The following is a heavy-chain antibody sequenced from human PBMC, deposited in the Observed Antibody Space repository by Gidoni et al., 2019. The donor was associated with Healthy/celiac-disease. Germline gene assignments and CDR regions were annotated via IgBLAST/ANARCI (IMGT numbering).Heavy chain of an antibody. D-gene: IGHD5-12*01. CDR1: GGHISSYY. CDR2: SYYSGST. Sequence: QVKLQESGPGLVKPSETLSLTCTVSGGHISSYYWSWIRQPPGKGLAWIGYSYYSGSTNYNPSLKSRVTISVDTSKNPFSLKLSSVTAADTAVYYCARQMATMIWNAFDIWGQGTMVTVSS. CDR3: ARQMATMIWNAFDI. J-gene: IGHJ3*02. V-gene: IGHV4-59*08.